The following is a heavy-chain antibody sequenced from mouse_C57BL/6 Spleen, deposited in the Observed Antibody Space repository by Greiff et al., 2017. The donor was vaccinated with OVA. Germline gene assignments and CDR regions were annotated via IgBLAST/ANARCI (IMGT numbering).Heavy chain of an antibody. J-gene: IGHJ4*01. D-gene: IGHD1-1*01. CDR1: GYSFTDYN. CDR2: INPNYGTT. V-gene: IGHV1-39*01. Sequence: EVQGVESGPELVKPGASVKISCKASGYSFTDYNMNWVKQSNGKSLEWIGVINPNYGTTSYNQKFKGKATLTVDQSSSTAYMQLNSLTSEDSAVYYCARWAYYGSSLYAMDYWGQGTSVTVSS. CDR3: ARWAYYGSSLYAMDY.